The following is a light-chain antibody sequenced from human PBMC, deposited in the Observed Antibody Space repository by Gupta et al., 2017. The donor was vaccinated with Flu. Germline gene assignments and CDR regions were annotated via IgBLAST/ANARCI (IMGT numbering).Light chain of an antibody. V-gene: IGKV3-20*01. CDR1: QSVSSY. CDR3: QQDGTSPLT. CDR2: GAA. Sequence: PATLSLSPGERATLSCRASQSVSSYLAWYQQKPGQAPRLFIYGAASRATGIPYRFSGSGSGTDFNLTISRLEPEDFAVYYCQQDGTSPLTFGGGTKVEIK. J-gene: IGKJ4*01.